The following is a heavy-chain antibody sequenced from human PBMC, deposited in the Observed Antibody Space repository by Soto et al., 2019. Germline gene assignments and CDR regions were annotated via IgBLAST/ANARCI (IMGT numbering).Heavy chain of an antibody. J-gene: IGHJ6*02. D-gene: IGHD4-17*01. V-gene: IGHV3-23*01. CDR1: GFPFNTYS. CDR3: AKHLTETTGLAMDV. Sequence: GGSLRLSCAASGFPFNTYSMNWVRQAPGKGLEWVSSISSDSTVVYYADSVKGRFTSSRDNSKDTLYLQMNYLRAEDTAVYYCAKHLTETTGLAMDVWGRGTTVTVSS. CDR2: ISSDSTVV.